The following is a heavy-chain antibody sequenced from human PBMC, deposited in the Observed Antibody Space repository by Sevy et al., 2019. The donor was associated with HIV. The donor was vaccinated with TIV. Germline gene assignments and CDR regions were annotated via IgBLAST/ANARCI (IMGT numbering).Heavy chain of an antibody. CDR3: ARGGVATIINDAFDI. CDR2: ISSNGGST. J-gene: IGHJ3*02. Sequence: GESLKISCAASGFTFSSYAMHWVRQAPGKGLEYVSAISSNGGSTYYADSVKDRFTISRDNSKNTLYLQMGSLRAEDMAVYYCARGGVATIINDAFDIWGQGTMVTVSS. CDR1: GFTFSSYA. D-gene: IGHD5-12*01. V-gene: IGHV3-64*02.